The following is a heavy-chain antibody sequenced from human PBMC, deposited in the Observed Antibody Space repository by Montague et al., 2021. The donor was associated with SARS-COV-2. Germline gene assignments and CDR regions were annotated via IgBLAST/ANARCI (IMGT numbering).Heavy chain of an antibody. J-gene: IGHJ4*02. CDR1: GGSFSGYY. Sequence: SETLSLTCAVYGGSFSGYYWSWIRQPPGKGLEWMGEITHSGSTNYNPSIKSRVTISLDTSTHKFSLRLSSVTAADTAVYYCARGRYSSSWYGTKYYFDYWGQGTLVTVSS. D-gene: IGHD6-13*01. CDR3: ARGRYSSSWYGTKYYFDY. CDR2: ITHSGST. V-gene: IGHV4-34*01.